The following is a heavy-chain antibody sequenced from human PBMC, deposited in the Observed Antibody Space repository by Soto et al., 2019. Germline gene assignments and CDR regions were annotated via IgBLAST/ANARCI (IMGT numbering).Heavy chain of an antibody. CDR3: AKVIWGSIAARLRAFDI. CDR2: IWYDGSNK. V-gene: IGHV3-30*02. Sequence: PGGSVRLSCAASGFTFSRYGMHWVRQAPGKGLEWVTVIWYDGSNKYYADSVKGRFTISRDNSKNTLYLQMNSLRAEDTAVYYCAKVIWGSIAARLRAFDIWGQGTMVTVSS. J-gene: IGHJ3*02. CDR1: GFTFSRYG. D-gene: IGHD6-6*01.